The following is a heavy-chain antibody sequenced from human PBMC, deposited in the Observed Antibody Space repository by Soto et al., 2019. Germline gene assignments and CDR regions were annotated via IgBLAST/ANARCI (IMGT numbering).Heavy chain of an antibody. D-gene: IGHD2-2*02. CDR3: ARDTGVVVVPAAIPGYGMDV. CDR2: ISAYNGNT. Sequence: ASLKVSGKASGYTFTSYGISWARQAPGQGLEWMGRISAYNGNTNYAQKLQGRVTMTTDTSTSTAYMELRSLRSDDTAVYYCARDTGVVVVPAAIPGYGMDVWGQGTTVTVSS. V-gene: IGHV1-18*01. CDR1: GYTFTSYG. J-gene: IGHJ6*02.